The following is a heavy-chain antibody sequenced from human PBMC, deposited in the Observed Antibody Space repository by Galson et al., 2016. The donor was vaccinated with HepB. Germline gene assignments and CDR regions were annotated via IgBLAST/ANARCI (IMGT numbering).Heavy chain of an antibody. Sequence: SLRLSCAASGFAFNAFGMSWVRQAPGKGLEWVSSISGSGAVTYSAASVRGRFSISRDNSKNTLYLQMSDLRAEDTAAYYCVKDRTTVTSDFEYWGQGALVTVSS. CDR2: ISGSGAVT. J-gene: IGHJ4*02. CDR1: GFAFNAFG. CDR3: VKDRTTVTSDFEY. D-gene: IGHD4-11*01. V-gene: IGHV3-23*01.